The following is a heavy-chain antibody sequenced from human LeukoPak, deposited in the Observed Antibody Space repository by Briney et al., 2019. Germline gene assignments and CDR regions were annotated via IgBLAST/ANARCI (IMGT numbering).Heavy chain of an antibody. V-gene: IGHV3-7*01. CDR2: IKQDGGEK. CDR1: GFTFSTYW. J-gene: IGHJ6*02. CDR3: ARDAAMDV. Sequence: GGSLRLSCSASGFTFSTYWMTWVRQAPGKGLEWVANIKQDGGEKYYVDSVKGRFTISRDNAKNSMYLQMNSLRVEDTAVYYCARDAAMDVWGQGTTVTVSS.